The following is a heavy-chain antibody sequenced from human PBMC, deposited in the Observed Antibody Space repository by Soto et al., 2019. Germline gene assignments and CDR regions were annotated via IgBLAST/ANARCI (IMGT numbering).Heavy chain of an antibody. CDR2: LSGSGGET. V-gene: IGHV3-23*01. D-gene: IGHD7-27*01. Sequence: EMQLLESGGGLVQPGGSLRLSCAASGFTFSDYGMAWVRQAPGKGLEWVSALSGSGGETYYADSVKGRFTVSRDNSRNTLYLQLNSLRGEDTAIYYCAKGFLQDWGQDYYYGMDVWGQGTTVTVSS. J-gene: IGHJ6*02. CDR3: AKGFLQDWGQDYYYGMDV. CDR1: GFTFSDYG.